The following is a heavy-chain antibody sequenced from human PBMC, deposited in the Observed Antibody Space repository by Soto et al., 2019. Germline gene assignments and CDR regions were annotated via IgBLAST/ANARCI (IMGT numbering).Heavy chain of an antibody. Sequence: EVQLVESGGGLVQPGGSLRLSCAASGFTFNAYWMTWVRQAPGKGLEWVANINRDGTEKNYVDSVKGRFTVSRDNAKNSLHLQMYGLRAEDTAVYYCVRDRTEYGSYGSSYYDVFDIWGQGTKVTVSS. CDR1: GFTFNAYW. CDR3: VRDRTEYGSYGSSYYDVFDI. CDR2: INRDGTEK. J-gene: IGHJ3*02. V-gene: IGHV3-7*05. D-gene: IGHD6-6*01.